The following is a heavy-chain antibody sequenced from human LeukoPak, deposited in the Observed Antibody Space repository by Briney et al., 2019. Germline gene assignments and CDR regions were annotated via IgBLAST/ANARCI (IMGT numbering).Heavy chain of an antibody. V-gene: IGHV1-2*02. D-gene: IGHD3-10*01. CDR3: ARDGVVRGVIIY. Sequence: ASVKVSCKTSGYTLTDYYIHWVRQAPGQGLEWMGWIDPNSGGTNYAQKFQGRVTMTRDTSISTAYMEVRRMRSDDTALYYCARDGVVRGVIIYWGQGTPVTVSS. CDR2: IDPNSGGT. J-gene: IGHJ4*02. CDR1: GYTLTDYY.